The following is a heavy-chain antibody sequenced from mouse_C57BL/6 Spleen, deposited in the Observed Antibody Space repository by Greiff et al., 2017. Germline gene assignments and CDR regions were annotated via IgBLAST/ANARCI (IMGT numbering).Heavy chain of an antibody. J-gene: IGHJ4*01. CDR3: ARKGDAMDY. Sequence: VQLQQSVAELVRPGASVKLSCTASGFNINNTYMHWVKQRPAQGLEWIGGIYPADGDTKYSAKFQGKATMTADKSSNTAYLQLSSLTSEDTAIYYCARKGDAMDYWGQGTSVTVSS. V-gene: IGHV14-3*01. CDR2: IYPADGDT. CDR1: GFNINNTY.